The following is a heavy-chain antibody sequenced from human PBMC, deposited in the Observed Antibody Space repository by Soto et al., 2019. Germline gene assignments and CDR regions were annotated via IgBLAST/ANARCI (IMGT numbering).Heavy chain of an antibody. Sequence: QVHLVESGGGVVQPGRSLRLSCAASGFSLSSFGMHWVRQAPGRGLEWVAAMSSDGSNTYYGDSVRGRFTISRDTSKNTMYLQMNSLGAEETAVYYCAKDSMSSPPPNYYYYGMDVWGQGTTVNVSS. D-gene: IGHD3-10*02. CDR2: MSSDGSNT. V-gene: IGHV3-30*18. J-gene: IGHJ6*02. CDR3: AKDSMSSPPPNYYYYGMDV. CDR1: GFSLSSFG.